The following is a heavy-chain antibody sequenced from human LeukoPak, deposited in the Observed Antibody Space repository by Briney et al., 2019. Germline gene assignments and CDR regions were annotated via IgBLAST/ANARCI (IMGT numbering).Heavy chain of an antibody. D-gene: IGHD2-21*02. J-gene: IGHJ3*02. Sequence: GGSLRLSCAASGFSFRNAWMSWVRQAPGKGLEWVCRIKSKTDGGTTDYAATEKGRFTISRDESKNTLYLQMNSLKTEDTAVYYCTTVWNCGGDCSDAFDIWGQGTMVTVSS. V-gene: IGHV3-15*01. CDR1: GFSFRNAW. CDR3: TTVWNCGGDCSDAFDI. CDR2: IKSKTDGGTT.